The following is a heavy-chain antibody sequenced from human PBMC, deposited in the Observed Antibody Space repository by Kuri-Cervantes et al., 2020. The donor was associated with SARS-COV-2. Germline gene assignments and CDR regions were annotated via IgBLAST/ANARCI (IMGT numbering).Heavy chain of an antibody. V-gene: IGHV4-39*01. CDR3: ARQGLGNYYYYYMDV. CDR2: IYHSGST. J-gene: IGHJ6*03. D-gene: IGHD7-27*01. CDR1: GGSISSSSYY. Sequence: SETLSLTCTVSGGSISSSSYYWGWIRQPPGKGLEWIGSIYHSGSTSYNPSLKSRVTISVDTSKNQFSLKLSSVTAADTAVYYCARQGLGNYYYYYMDVWGKGTPVTVSS.